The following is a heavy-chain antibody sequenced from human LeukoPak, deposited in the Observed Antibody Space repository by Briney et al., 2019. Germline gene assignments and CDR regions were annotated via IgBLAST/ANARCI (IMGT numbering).Heavy chain of an antibody. CDR1: GFTFTTYT. CDR2: ISSSSSYI. D-gene: IGHD5-18*01. Sequence: GGSLRLSCAASGFTFTTYTMNWVRQAPGKGLECVSSISSSSSYINYADSIKGRFTISRDNAKNSLYLQMNCLRAEDTAVYYCAREVDTTMVLAPLTDPFDIWGQGTMVTVSS. J-gene: IGHJ3*02. CDR3: AREVDTTMVLAPLTDPFDI. V-gene: IGHV3-21*01.